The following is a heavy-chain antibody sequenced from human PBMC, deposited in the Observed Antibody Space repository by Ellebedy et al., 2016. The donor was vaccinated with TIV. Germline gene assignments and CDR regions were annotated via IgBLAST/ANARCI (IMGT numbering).Heavy chain of an antibody. CDR2: INLGNSNT. CDR1: GYTFTHYA. J-gene: IGHJ5*02. CDR3: ARVQTSPTTFGWWFDP. V-gene: IGHV1-3*01. D-gene: IGHD1-14*01. Sequence: ASVKVSCKASGYTFTHYALYWVRQAPGQRLEWMGYINLGNSNTKYSQKFQGRVTITSKTAASLAFLELSDLRSEDTGIYYCARVQTSPTTFGWWFDPWGQGTLVTVSS.